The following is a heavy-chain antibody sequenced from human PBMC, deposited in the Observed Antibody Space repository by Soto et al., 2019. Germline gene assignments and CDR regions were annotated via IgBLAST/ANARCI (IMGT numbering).Heavy chain of an antibody. D-gene: IGHD2-15*01. V-gene: IGHV3-74*01. CDR3: ARDGAYCSLTGCRDHSHYMDV. CDR1: GFTFSSYW. J-gene: IGHJ6*03. CDR2: INRDGSST. Sequence: PGGSLRLSCAASGFTFSSYWMHWVRQAPGKGLVWVSRINRDGSSTSYADSVQGRFTISIDNAKNSLYLQMNSLRAEDTAVYYCARDGAYCSLTGCRDHSHYMDVWGKGTTVTVSS.